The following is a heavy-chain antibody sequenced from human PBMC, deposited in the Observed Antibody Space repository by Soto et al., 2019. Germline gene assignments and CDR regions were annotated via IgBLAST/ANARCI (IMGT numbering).Heavy chain of an antibody. CDR3: ATWHEREHAYDV. J-gene: IGHJ3*01. D-gene: IGHD1-1*01. V-gene: IGHV3-53*01. CDR2: LYDVDGS. Sequence: DVQLVESGGGLMQPGASLRLSCAASGLTVSGKKYVAWVRQVPGKGLEWVSALYDVDGSFYSDSVKGRFTTSSDSSKTTVYLQMNDLRPADTAVYYCATWHEREHAYDVWGQGTTVTVSS. CDR1: GLTVSGKKY.